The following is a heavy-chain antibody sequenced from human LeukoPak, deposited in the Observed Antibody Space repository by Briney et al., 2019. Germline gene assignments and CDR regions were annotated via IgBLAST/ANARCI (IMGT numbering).Heavy chain of an antibody. D-gene: IGHD3-10*01. V-gene: IGHV4-59*01. CDR3: AGYGSGSYDFDY. Sequence: SETLSLTCTVSGGSISSYYWSWIRQPPGKGLEWIGYIYYSGGTNYNPSLKSRVTISVDTSKNQFSLKLSSVTAADTAVYYCAGYGSGSYDFDYWGQGTLVTVSS. CDR1: GGSISSYY. CDR2: IYYSGGT. J-gene: IGHJ4*02.